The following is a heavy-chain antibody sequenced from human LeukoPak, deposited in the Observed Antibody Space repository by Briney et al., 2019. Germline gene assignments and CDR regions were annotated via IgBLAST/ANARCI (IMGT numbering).Heavy chain of an antibody. Sequence: SETLSLTCTVSGGSISSSSYYWGWIRQPPGKGLEWIGSIYYSGSTYYNPSLKSRVTISVDTSKNQFSLKLSPVTAADTAVYYCARRATGRYCSGGSCHTTRKPVFFDYWGQGTLVTVSS. CDR3: ARRATGRYCSGGSCHTTRKPVFFDY. CDR2: IYYSGST. CDR1: GGSISSSSYY. J-gene: IGHJ4*02. V-gene: IGHV4-39*07. D-gene: IGHD2-15*01.